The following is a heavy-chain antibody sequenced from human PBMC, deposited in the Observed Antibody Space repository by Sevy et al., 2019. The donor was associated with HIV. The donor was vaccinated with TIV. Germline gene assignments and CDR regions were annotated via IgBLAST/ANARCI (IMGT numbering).Heavy chain of an antibody. Sequence: SLKISCAASGFTFDDYAMHWVRQAPGKGLEWVSGISWNSGSIGYADSVKGRFTISRDNAKNSLYLQMNSLRAEDTALYYCAKKGGSGYYHTFDYWGQGTLVTVSS. CDR1: GFTFDDYA. CDR2: ISWNSGSI. CDR3: AKKGGSGYYHTFDY. J-gene: IGHJ4*02. D-gene: IGHD3-22*01. V-gene: IGHV3-9*01.